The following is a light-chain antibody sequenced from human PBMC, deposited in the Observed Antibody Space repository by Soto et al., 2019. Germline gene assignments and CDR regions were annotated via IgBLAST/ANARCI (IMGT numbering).Light chain of an antibody. Sequence: EIVLTQSPGTLSLSPGERATLSCRASHTISSSYLAWYQQKPGQAPRLLMYGISRRATGIPVRFSGSGSGTDFTLTITRLEPEDFAVYYCQQYVTSSPRTFGQGTKVDSK. CDR2: GIS. V-gene: IGKV3-20*01. J-gene: IGKJ1*01. CDR3: QQYVTSSPRT. CDR1: HTISSSY.